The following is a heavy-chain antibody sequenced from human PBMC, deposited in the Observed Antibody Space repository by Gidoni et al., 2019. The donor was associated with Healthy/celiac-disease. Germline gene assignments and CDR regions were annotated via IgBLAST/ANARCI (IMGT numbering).Heavy chain of an antibody. J-gene: IGHJ1*01. D-gene: IGHD3-22*01. Sequence: QVLLVESGGGLVKPGGSLRLSCSASGFTFSDYYMSWIPQAPGKGLEWVSYISSSGSTIYYADSVKGRFTISRDNAKNSLYLQMNSLRAEDTAVYYCARTLYYYDSSGYPPGPFQHWGQGTLVTVSS. CDR2: ISSSGSTI. CDR3: ARTLYYYDSSGYPPGPFQH. V-gene: IGHV3-11*01. CDR1: GFTFSDYY.